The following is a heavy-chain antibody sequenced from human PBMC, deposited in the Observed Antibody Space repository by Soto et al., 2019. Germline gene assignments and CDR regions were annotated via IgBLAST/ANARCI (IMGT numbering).Heavy chain of an antibody. CDR2: IYYSGST. D-gene: IGHD4-17*01. J-gene: IGHJ4*02. CDR1: GGSISSYY. V-gene: IGHV4-59*01. CDR3: ARFDYGGYSFDY. Sequence: SETLSLTCNASGGSISSYYWSCVRQPPGKGLEWIGYIYYSGSTNYNPSLKSRVTISVDTSKNQFSLKLSSVTAADTAAYYCARFDYGGYSFDYWGQGTLVTVSS.